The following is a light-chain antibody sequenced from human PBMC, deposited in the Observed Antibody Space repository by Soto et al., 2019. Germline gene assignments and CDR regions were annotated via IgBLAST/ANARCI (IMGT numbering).Light chain of an antibody. CDR1: QAISTW. Sequence: DIQMTQSPSSVSASVGDRVTITCRASQAISTWLAWYQQKPGKAPKLLIYAASNLQTGVPSRFNGSGSGTDFTLTISSLQPEDFATYYCPQANSFPRTFGQGTKVEIK. J-gene: IGKJ1*01. V-gene: IGKV1D-12*01. CDR3: PQANSFPRT. CDR2: AAS.